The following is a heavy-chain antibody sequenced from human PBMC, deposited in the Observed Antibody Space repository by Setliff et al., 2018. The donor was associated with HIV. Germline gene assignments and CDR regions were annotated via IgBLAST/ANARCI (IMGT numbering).Heavy chain of an antibody. CDR1: GFTVSSNY. Sequence: PGGSLRLSCAASGFTVSSNYMSWVRQAPGKGLEWVSVINSGGTTYYADSVKGRFTISRDNSKNTLYLQMNSLRPEDTAVYYCVGEKWRAFDIWGQGTMVTVSS. D-gene: IGHD2-8*01. CDR3: VGEKWRAFDI. V-gene: IGHV3-66*02. CDR2: INSGGTT. J-gene: IGHJ3*02.